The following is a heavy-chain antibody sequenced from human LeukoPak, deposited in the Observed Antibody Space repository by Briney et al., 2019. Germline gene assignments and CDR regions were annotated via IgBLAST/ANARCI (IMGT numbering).Heavy chain of an antibody. V-gene: IGHV3-53*01. J-gene: IGHJ6*02. D-gene: IGHD4-11*01. CDR3: ARDYSPYYYYGMDV. CDR1: GFTFDDYA. CDR2: IYSGGST. Sequence: GGSLRLSCAASGFTFDDYAMHWVRQAPGKGLEWVSVIYSGGSTYYADSVKGRFTISRDNSKNTLYLQMNSLRAEDTAVYYCARDYSPYYYYGMDVWGQGTTVTVSS.